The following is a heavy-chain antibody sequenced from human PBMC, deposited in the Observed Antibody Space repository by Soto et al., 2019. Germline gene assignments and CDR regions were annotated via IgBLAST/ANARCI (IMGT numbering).Heavy chain of an antibody. CDR1: GGTFSSYA. V-gene: IGHV1-69*13. Sequence: ASVKVSCKASGGTFSSYAISWVRQAPGQGLEWMGGIIPIFGTANYAQKFQGRVTITADESTSAAYMELSSLRSEDTAVYYCAREEDTATPFLRYYYYGMDVWGQGTTVTVSS. D-gene: IGHD5-18*01. J-gene: IGHJ6*02. CDR3: AREEDTATPFLRYYYYGMDV. CDR2: IIPIFGTA.